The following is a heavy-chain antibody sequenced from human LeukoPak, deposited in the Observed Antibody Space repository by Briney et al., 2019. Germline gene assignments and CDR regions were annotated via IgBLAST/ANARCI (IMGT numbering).Heavy chain of an antibody. D-gene: IGHD3-3*01. J-gene: IGHJ6*02. CDR2: INSDGSST. Sequence: GGSLRLSCAASGFTFSSYWMHWVRQAPGKGLVWVSRINSDGSSTSYADSVKGRFTTSRDNAKNTLYLQMNSLRAEDTAVYYCARRPEVYYDFWSGPDYYGMDVWGQGTTVTVSS. V-gene: IGHV3-74*01. CDR3: ARRPEVYYDFWSGPDYYGMDV. CDR1: GFTFSSYW.